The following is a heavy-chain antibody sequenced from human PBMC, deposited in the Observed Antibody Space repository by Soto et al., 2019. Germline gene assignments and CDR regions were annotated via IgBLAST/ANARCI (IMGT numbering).Heavy chain of an antibody. V-gene: IGHV3-23*01. J-gene: IGHJ1*01. CDR1: GFTFSSYA. D-gene: IGHD6-19*01. CDR2: IGGSGDST. CDR3: AKGVPGIAVAGTGYFQH. Sequence: EVQLLESGGGLVQPGGSLRLSCAASGFTFSSYAMSWVRQAPGKGLEWVSGIGGSGDSTYYADSVKGRFTISRDNSKNTLYLQMNSLRAEDTAVYYCAKGVPGIAVAGTGYFQHWGQGTLVTVSS.